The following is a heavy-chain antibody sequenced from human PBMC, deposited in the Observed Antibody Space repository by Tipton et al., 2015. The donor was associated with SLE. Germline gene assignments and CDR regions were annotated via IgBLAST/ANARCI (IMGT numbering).Heavy chain of an antibody. Sequence: TLSLTCTVSGGSISSYYWSWIRQPPGKGLEWIGYIYYSGSTNYNPSLKSRVTISVDTSKNQFSLKLSSVTAADTAVYYCARHPRPMAAFDHWGQGRLVTVSS. CDR2: IYYSGST. CDR1: GGSISSYY. D-gene: IGHD5-24*01. CDR3: ARHPRPMAAFDH. V-gene: IGHV4-59*08. J-gene: IGHJ4*02.